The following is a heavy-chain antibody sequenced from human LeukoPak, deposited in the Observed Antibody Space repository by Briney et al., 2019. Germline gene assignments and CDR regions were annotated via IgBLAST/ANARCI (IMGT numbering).Heavy chain of an antibody. CDR2: IYHSGST. J-gene: IGHJ3*02. Sequence: PSETLSLTCAVSGYSISSGHYWGWIRQPPGKGLEWIGIIYHSGSTYYNSSLKSRVNISLDASKNQFSLKLSSVTAADTAVYYCATDVGEDAFDIWGQGTMVTVSS. CDR3: ATDVGEDAFDI. D-gene: IGHD3-10*01. CDR1: GYSISSGHY. V-gene: IGHV4-38-2*01.